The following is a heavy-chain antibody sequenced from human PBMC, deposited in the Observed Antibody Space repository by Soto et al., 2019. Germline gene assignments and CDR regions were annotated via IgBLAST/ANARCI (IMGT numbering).Heavy chain of an antibody. CDR1: GYVFPSYG. CDR2: ISAYNGNT. Sequence: QVQLVQSGAEVKKPGASVKVSCKASGYVFPSYGINWVRQAPGQGLEWMGWISAYNGNTDYAQKYQGRATMAKDTPTSTAYMELRSRISDDAAVYYCARDNVVGAPDYWGQGTLVTVTS. V-gene: IGHV1-18*01. CDR3: ARDNVVGAPDY. D-gene: IGHD1-26*01. J-gene: IGHJ4*02.